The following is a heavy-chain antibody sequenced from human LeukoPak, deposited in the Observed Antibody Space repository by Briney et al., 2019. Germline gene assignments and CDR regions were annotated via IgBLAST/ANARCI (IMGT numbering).Heavy chain of an antibody. J-gene: IGHJ4*02. CDR2: IWYDGSNK. V-gene: IGHV3-33*03. Sequence: PGGSLRLSCAASGFTFSSYAMHWVRQAPGKGLEWVAVIWYDGSNKYYTDSVKGRFTISRDNAKNSLYLQMNSLRAEDTAVYYCARSGVQSSWYRAAYWGQGSLVTVSS. CDR1: GFTFSSYA. D-gene: IGHD6-13*01. CDR3: ARSGVQSSWYRAAY.